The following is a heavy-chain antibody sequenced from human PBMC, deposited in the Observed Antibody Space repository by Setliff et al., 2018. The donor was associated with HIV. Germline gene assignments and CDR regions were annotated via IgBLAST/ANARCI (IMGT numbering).Heavy chain of an antibody. CDR1: GGTFSSYA. CDR3: ARDHKYRVVPAGTGECAFDI. D-gene: IGHD2-2*01. Sequence: SVKVSCKASGGTFSSYAISWVRQAPGQGLEWMGGIIPIFGTANYAQKFQGRVTITADESTSTAYMELSSLRSEDTAVYYCARDHKYRVVPAGTGECAFDIWGQGTMVTVSS. CDR2: IIPIFGTA. V-gene: IGHV1-69*13. J-gene: IGHJ3*02.